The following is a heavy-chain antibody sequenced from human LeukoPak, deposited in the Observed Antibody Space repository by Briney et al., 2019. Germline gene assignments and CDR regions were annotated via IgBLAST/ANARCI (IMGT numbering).Heavy chain of an antibody. CDR3: ARVKGYGSGTYYFDY. J-gene: IGHJ4*02. V-gene: IGHV3-20*01. CDR2: INWSGDSA. D-gene: IGHD3-10*01. Sequence: GGSLRLSCAASGFTFDDYGMSWVRQAPGKGLEWVSGINWSGDSATYADSVKGRFTISRDNAKHSLYLQMNSLRAEDTALFHCARVKGYGSGTYYFDYWGQGTLVTVSS. CDR1: GFTFDDYG.